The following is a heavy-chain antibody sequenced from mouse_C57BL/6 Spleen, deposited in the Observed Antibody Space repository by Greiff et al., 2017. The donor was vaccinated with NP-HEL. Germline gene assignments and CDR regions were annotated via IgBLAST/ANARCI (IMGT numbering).Heavy chain of an antibody. Sequence: QVQLKQPGAELVRPGSSVKLSCKASGYTFTSYWMHWVKQRPIQGLEWIGNIDPSDSETHYNQKFKDKATLTVDKSSSTAYMQLSSLTSEDSAVYYCARQGTTVEDWGTGTTVTVSS. CDR3: ARQGTTVED. D-gene: IGHD1-1*01. J-gene: IGHJ1*03. CDR2: IDPSDSET. V-gene: IGHV1-52*01. CDR1: GYTFTSYW.